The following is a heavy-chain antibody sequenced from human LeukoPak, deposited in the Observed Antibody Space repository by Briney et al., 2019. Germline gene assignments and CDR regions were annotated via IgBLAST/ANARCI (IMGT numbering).Heavy chain of an antibody. CDR1: GFTFSSYA. J-gene: IGHJ4*02. V-gene: IGHV3-30*14. D-gene: IGHD2-15*01. CDR2: ISYDGSNK. CDR3: TALGYPQYFHH. Sequence: GGSLRLSCAASGFTFSSYAMHWVRQAPGKGLEWVAVISYDGSNKYYADSVKGRFTISRDDSKNTLYFQMNSLKTEDTAVYYCTALGYPQYFHHWGQGTLVTVSS.